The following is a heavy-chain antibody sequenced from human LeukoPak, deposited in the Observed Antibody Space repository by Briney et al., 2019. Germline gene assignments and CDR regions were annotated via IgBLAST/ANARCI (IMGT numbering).Heavy chain of an antibody. J-gene: IGHJ4*02. D-gene: IGHD4-11*01. CDR1: GFTFSSYG. V-gene: IGHV3-30*02. CDR2: IRYDGSNK. Sequence: GGSLRLSCAASGFTFSSYGMHWVRQAPGKGLEWVAFIRYDGSNKYYADSVKGRFTISRDNSKNTLYLQMNSLRAEDTAVYYCAKASSNYKYYFDYWGQGTLVTVSS. CDR3: AKASSNYKYYFDY.